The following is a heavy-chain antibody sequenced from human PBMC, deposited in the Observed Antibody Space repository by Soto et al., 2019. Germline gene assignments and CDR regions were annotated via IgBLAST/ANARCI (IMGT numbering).Heavy chain of an antibody. J-gene: IGHJ6*02. CDR1: GGTFSSYA. CDR3: ARGRTPSQVTVTTRYYYYCGMDV. Sequence: SVKVSCKASGGTFSSYAISWVRQAPGQGLEWMGGIIPIFGTANYAQKFQGRVTITADKSTSTAYMELSSLRSEDTAVYYCARGRTPSQVTVTTRYYYYCGMDVWGQGTTVTVSS. CDR2: IIPIFGTA. D-gene: IGHD4-17*01. V-gene: IGHV1-69*06.